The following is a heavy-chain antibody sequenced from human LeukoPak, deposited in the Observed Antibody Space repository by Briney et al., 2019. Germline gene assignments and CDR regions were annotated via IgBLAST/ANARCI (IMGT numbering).Heavy chain of an antibody. Sequence: ASVKVSCKASGYTFTDFYIHWVRQAPGQGLEWMGWINPKTGGTNYGQRFKGRVTLTRDTSTSTAYMEFSRVRSYDTAVYYCAREVCVNGVCQRYFDFWGQGTPVTVSS. CDR1: GYTFTDFY. CDR3: AREVCVNGVCQRYFDF. J-gene: IGHJ4*02. CDR2: INPKTGGT. D-gene: IGHD2-8*01. V-gene: IGHV1-2*02.